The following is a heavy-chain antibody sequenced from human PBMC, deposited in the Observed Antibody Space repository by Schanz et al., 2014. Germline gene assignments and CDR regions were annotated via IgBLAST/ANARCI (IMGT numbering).Heavy chain of an antibody. CDR3: AKQIHYDILTVTRN. CDR1: GFTFSSYA. Sequence: QVQLVESGGGVVQPGRSLRLSCAASGFTFSSYAMHWVRQAPGKGLEWVALISNDGSIKYYADSVKGRFTISRDNSENTLYLQMNSLRAEDTAVYYCAKQIHYDILTVTRNWGQGTLVTVSS. D-gene: IGHD3-9*01. CDR2: ISNDGSIK. V-gene: IGHV3-30-3*01. J-gene: IGHJ4*02.